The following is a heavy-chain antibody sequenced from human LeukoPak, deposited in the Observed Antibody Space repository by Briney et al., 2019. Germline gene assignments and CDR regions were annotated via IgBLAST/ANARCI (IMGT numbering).Heavy chain of an antibody. CDR1: GGSFSGYY. CDR3: ARHVVAVGFDY. Sequence: SETLSLTCAVYGGSFSGYYWSWIRQPPGKGLEWIGSIYHSGRTFYNPSLKSRVTISVDTSKNQFSLKLTSVTAADTAVYYCARHVVAVGFDYWGQGTLVTVSS. J-gene: IGHJ4*02. CDR2: IYHSGRT. V-gene: IGHV4-34*01. D-gene: IGHD3-22*01.